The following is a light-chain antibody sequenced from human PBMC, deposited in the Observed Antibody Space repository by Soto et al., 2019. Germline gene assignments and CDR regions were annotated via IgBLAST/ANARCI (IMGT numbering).Light chain of an antibody. CDR2: KAS. CDR1: QSISSY. J-gene: IGKJ5*01. CDR3: QRYNSYSQVT. V-gene: IGKV1-5*03. Sequence: DIQMTQSPSILSASVGDRVTITCRASQSISSYLSWYQQKPGKATTLMIYKASSSASGVASTLRGSGSGTELNFTISSVQLDAFDSSYYQRYNSYSQVTFGGGTRLEIK.